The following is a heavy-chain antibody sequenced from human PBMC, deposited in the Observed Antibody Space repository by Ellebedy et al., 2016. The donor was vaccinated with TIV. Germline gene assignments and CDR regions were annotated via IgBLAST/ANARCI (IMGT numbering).Heavy chain of an antibody. J-gene: IGHJ4*02. Sequence: GGSLRLXCVASGFTFSSYAMSWVRQAPGKGLEWVSAISGSGGSTYYADSVKGRFTISRDNSKNTLYLQMNSLRAEDTAVYYCACSSTSPPIGAAARSFDYWGQGTLVTVSS. V-gene: IGHV3-23*01. D-gene: IGHD2-2*01. CDR1: GFTFSSYA. CDR3: ACSSTSPPIGAAARSFDY. CDR2: ISGSGGST.